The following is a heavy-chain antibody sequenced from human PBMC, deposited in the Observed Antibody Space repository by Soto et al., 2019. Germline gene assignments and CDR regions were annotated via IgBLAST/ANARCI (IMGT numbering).Heavy chain of an antibody. Sequence: PGGSLRLSCAASGFTFSDHDMDWVRQAPGKGLEWVGRTRNKANSYTTEYAASVKGRFTISRDDSKNSLYLQMNSLKTEDTAVYYCVPGPGVYSSGWYTPPPVGYWGQGTLVTVSS. D-gene: IGHD6-19*01. J-gene: IGHJ4*02. CDR3: VPGPGVYSSGWYTPPPVGY. CDR1: GFTFSDHD. CDR2: TRNKANSYTT. V-gene: IGHV3-72*01.